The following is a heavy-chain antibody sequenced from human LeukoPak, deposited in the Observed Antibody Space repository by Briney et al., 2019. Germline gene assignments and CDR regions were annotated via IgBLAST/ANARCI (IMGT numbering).Heavy chain of an antibody. J-gene: IGHJ4*02. V-gene: IGHV4-39*02. CDR2: IYYSGST. Sequence: PSETLSLTCTVSAGSISSSSYYWGWFRQPPGKGLEWIGTIYYSGSTYYSPSLKSRVTIYVDVSKNHVSLKLSSVTAADTAVYYCARGLWGWAAHFPYYFGYWGQGILVTVSS. D-gene: IGHD3-16*01. CDR1: AGSISSSSYY. CDR3: ARGLWGWAAHFPYYFGY.